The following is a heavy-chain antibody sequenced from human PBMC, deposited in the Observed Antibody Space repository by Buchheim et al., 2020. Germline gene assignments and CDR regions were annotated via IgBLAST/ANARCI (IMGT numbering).Heavy chain of an antibody. V-gene: IGHV3-11*06. D-gene: IGHD1-7*01. CDR1: GFIFSDYY. CDR2: ISTSSAYT. J-gene: IGHJ5*02. CDR3: ARDLTGTYWFDP. Sequence: QVQLVESGGGLVKPGGSLRLSCAASGFIFSDYYMSWIRRTPGKGLEWLASISTSSAYTYYADSVKGRLTISRNNANNSLYLQMNSLRVEDSAIYYCARDLTGTYWFDPWGQGTL.